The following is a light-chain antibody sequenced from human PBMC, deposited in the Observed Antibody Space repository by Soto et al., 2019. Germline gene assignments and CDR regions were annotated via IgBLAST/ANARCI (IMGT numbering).Light chain of an antibody. CDR2: LDSDGSH. CDR1: SGHSSYA. V-gene: IGLV4-69*01. CDR3: QTWGTGIHVV. J-gene: IGLJ2*01. Sequence: VLTQSPSASASLGASVKLTCTLSSGHSSYAIAWHQQQPEKGPRYLMKLDSDGSHTKGDAFPDRFSGSSSGAERYLTISSLQSEDEADYYCQTWGTGIHVVFGGGTKLTVL.